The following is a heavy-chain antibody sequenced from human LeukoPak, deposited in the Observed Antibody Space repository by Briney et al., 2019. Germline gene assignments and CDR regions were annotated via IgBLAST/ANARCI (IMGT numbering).Heavy chain of an antibody. J-gene: IGHJ4*02. CDR3: ARQGYYDFWSGYYTYFDY. D-gene: IGHD3-3*01. CDR2: IYYSGST. Sequence: PSETLSLTCTVSGGSISSYYWSWIRQPPGKGLEWIGYIYYSGSTNYNPSLKSRVTISVDTSKNQYSLKLSSATAADTAVYYCARQGYYDFWSGYYTYFDYWGQGTLVTVSS. V-gene: IGHV4-59*01. CDR1: GGSISSYY.